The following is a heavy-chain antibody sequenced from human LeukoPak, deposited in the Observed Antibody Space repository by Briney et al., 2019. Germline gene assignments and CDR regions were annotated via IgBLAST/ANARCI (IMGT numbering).Heavy chain of an antibody. D-gene: IGHD1/OR15-1a*01. J-gene: IGHJ5*02. CDR3: AMRVREQRDTSPGNWLDP. V-gene: IGHV4-59*08. CDR1: GGSLGGNC. Sequence: SETLSLTCTVSGGSLGGNCGSWLRQSPESGLEWVGRIYGGGTKYKPSLMTPVTISFHTSKNQFSLNLRSVTAADTAVYYCAMRVREQRDTSPGNWLDPWGQATLVTVSS. CDR2: IYGGGT.